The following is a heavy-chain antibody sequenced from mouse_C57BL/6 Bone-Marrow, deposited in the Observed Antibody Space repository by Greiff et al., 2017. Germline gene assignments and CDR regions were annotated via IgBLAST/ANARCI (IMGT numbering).Heavy chain of an antibody. CDR2: IYPGGGYT. V-gene: IGHV1-63*01. D-gene: IGHD2-1*01. CDR1: GFTFTHYW. CDR3: ARIYYGKGYAMDY. J-gene: IGHJ4*01. Sequence: QVQLQQSGAELVKPGASVKMSCKASGFTFTHYWMGWAKQRPGHGLEWIGDIYPGGGYTNYNEKFKGKATMTADKSSSPAYMQLSSLPSEDSTIEYCARIYYGKGYAMDYWGQGTSVTVSS.